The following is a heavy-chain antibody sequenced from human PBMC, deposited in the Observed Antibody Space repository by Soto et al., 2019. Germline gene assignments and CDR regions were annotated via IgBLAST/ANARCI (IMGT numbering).Heavy chain of an antibody. CDR3: ARTLLWFGELDYYYYYMAV. Sequence: ASVKVSCKASGYTFTSYDINWVRQATGQGLEWMGWMNPNSGNTGYAQKFQGRVTMTRNTSISTAYMELSSLRSVDTAVYYCARTLLWFGELDYYYYYMAVWGKGTTVTVSS. CDR2: MNPNSGNT. D-gene: IGHD3-10*01. CDR1: GYTFTSYD. J-gene: IGHJ6*03. V-gene: IGHV1-8*01.